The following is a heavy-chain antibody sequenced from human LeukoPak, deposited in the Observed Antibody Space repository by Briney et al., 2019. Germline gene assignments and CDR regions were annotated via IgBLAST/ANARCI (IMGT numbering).Heavy chain of an antibody. CDR2: INHSGST. CDR3: ARVQGFSLYYMDV. J-gene: IGHJ6*03. CDR1: GGSFSGYY. V-gene: IGHV4-34*01. Sequence: SETLSLTCAVYGGSFSGYYWSWIRQPPGKGLEWIGEINHSGSTNYNPSLKSRVTISVDTSKDQFSLKLSSVTAADTAVYYCARVQGFSLYYMDVWGKGTTVTVSS. D-gene: IGHD2/OR15-2a*01.